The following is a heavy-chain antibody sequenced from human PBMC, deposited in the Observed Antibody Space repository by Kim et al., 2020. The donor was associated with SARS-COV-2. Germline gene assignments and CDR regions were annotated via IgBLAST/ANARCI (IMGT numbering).Heavy chain of an antibody. Sequence: GGSLRLSCSASGFTFSTYTMHWVRQAPGKGLQYVAGINTNGGSTYYTDSAEGRFTISRDNSKNTLYLQMSSLRTEDTAVYYCYASGTYIHWGQATLVTVSS. CDR1: GFTFSTYT. D-gene: IGHD3-10*01. V-gene: IGHV3-64D*06. J-gene: IGHJ4*02. CDR3: YASGTYIH. CDR2: INTNGGST.